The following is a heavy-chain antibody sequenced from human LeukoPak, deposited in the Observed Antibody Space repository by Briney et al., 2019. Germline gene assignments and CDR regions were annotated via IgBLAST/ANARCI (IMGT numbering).Heavy chain of an antibody. D-gene: IGHD3-10*01. V-gene: IGHV3-23*01. Sequence: GGSLRLSCAASGFAFSSYAMSWVCQPPGKGLEWVSVISRRDDYTYYADSVKGRFTISRDNSKNTLYLQMNTLRAEDTAVYYCANDYRSGSFHDFWGQGTLVTVSS. CDR3: ANDYRSGSFHDF. CDR2: ISRRDDYT. J-gene: IGHJ4*02. CDR1: GFAFSSYA.